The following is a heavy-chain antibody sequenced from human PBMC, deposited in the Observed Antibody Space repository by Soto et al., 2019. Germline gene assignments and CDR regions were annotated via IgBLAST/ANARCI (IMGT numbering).Heavy chain of an antibody. J-gene: IGHJ6*02. V-gene: IGHV1-69*13. CDR2: IIPVFGTA. CDR3: ARFLGGAGSYYDGQNYNYYNGMDV. Sequence: SVKVSCKASGGPYNSFAISWVRQAPGQGLEWIGGIIPVFGTATYAQKFKGRVTITAEESTSTAYMELSSLTSEDTAVYYCARFLGGAGSYYDGQNYNYYNGMDVWGQGATVTVSS. CDR1: GGPYNSFA. D-gene: IGHD3-10*01.